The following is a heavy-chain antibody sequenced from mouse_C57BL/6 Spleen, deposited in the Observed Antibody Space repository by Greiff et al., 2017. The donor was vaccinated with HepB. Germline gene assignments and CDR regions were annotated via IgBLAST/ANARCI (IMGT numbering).Heavy chain of an antibody. CDR2: ISSGGSYT. CDR3: ARQRYSNYWYFDV. V-gene: IGHV5-6*01. D-gene: IGHD2-5*01. J-gene: IGHJ1*03. CDR1: GFTFSSYG. Sequence: EVQLVESGGDLVKPGGSLKLSCAASGFTFSSYGMSWVRQTPDKRLEWVATISSGGSYTYYPDSVKGRFTISRDNAKNTLYLQMSSLKSEDTAMYYCARQRYSNYWYFDVWGTGTTVTVSS.